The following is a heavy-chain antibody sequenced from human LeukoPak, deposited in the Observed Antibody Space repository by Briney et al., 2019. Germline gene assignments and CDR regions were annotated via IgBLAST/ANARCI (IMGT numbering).Heavy chain of an antibody. D-gene: IGHD5-18*01. J-gene: IGHJ4*02. CDR1: GGSISIYY. CDR2: IYNSGST. Sequence: SETLSLTCTVSGGSISIYYWSWIRQPPGKGLEWIGYIYNSGSTTYNPSPKSRATILVDTSKNQFSLKLSSVTAADTAVYYCATLVRGYSYGTDYWGQGTLVTVSS. CDR3: ATLVRGYSYGTDY. V-gene: IGHV4-59*08.